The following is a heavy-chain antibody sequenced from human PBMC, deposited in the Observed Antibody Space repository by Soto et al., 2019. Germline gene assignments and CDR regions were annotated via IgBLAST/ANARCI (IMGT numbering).Heavy chain of an antibody. CDR2: VFYSGFS. D-gene: IGHD1-20*01. J-gene: IGHJ4*02. CDR3: ATSQKGYNWNYFDH. V-gene: IGHV4-39*01. CDR1: GGSISGSYYY. Sequence: SETLSLTCAVSGGSISGSYYYWGWLRQSTGKGPEWIGSVFYSGFSSYNPSLESRVSVSVDTSKNQFSLKVSGVSAADTAGNSRATSQKGYNWNYFDHWGQGALVTVSS.